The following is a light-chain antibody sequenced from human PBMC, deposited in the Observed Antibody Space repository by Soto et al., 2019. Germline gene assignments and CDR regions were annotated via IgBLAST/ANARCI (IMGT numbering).Light chain of an antibody. V-gene: IGKV1-39*01. CDR2: AAS. J-gene: IGKJ5*01. CDR3: QQSYSTPIT. CDR1: QSISSH. Sequence: DLQMTQSPSSLSASVGDRVTITCRASQSISSHLNWYQQKPGKAPKLLIYAASSLQSGVPSRFSGSGSGTDFTLTISSLQPEDFATYYCQQSYSTPITFGQGTRLEIK.